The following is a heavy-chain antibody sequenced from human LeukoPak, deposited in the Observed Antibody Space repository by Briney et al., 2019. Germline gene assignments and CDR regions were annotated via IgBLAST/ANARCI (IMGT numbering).Heavy chain of an antibody. CDR3: ATHSPAGYATGYIRRLDY. J-gene: IGHJ4*02. D-gene: IGHD5-24*01. CDR2: INPGVGST. Sequence: ASVKVSCKASGYSLTDSYMQWVRQAPGQGLEWMEIINPGVGSTTYAQKFQDRVTMTRDTSTSTVYMELSSLRSEDTALYYCATHSPAGYATGYIRRLDYWGQGTLVTVSS. CDR1: GYSLTDSY. V-gene: IGHV1-46*01.